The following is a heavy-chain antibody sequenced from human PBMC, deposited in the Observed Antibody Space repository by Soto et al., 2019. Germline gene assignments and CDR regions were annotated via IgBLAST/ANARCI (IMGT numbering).Heavy chain of an antibody. Sequence: QVQLVQSGAEVKKPGASVKVSCKASGYTFTSYGISWVRQAPGQGLEWMGWISAYNGNTNYAQKLQGRVTMTTDTPTSTAYMGRRSLRSDDTAVYYCARGPSSGYSNSPVDYGGQGTLVTVSS. D-gene: IGHD6-19*01. V-gene: IGHV1-18*01. J-gene: IGHJ4*02. CDR3: ARGPSSGYSNSPVDY. CDR1: GYTFTSYG. CDR2: ISAYNGNT.